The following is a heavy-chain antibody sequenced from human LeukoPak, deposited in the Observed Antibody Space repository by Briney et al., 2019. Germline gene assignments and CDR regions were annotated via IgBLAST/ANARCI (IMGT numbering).Heavy chain of an antibody. CDR3: ANHRGAYSNVPFDY. D-gene: IGHD3-16*01. Sequence: PGGSLRLSCAASGFTFSSYAMSWVRQAPGKGLEWVSALNDSGGSTYYADSVKGRFTISRDNSRDTLYLQMYSLRAEDTAIYFCANHRGAYSNVPFDYWGQGTLVTVSS. CDR2: LNDSGGST. J-gene: IGHJ4*02. V-gene: IGHV3-23*01. CDR1: GFTFSSYA.